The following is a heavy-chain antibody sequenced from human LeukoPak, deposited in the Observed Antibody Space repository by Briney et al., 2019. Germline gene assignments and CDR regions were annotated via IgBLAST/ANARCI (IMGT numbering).Heavy chain of an antibody. V-gene: IGHV1-24*01. CDR1: GYTLTELS. CDR3: STDAGYCNSTTCSYYFDY. CDR2: FYPENGEI. Sequence: GASVKVSCKVSGYTLTELSIHWLRQAPGKGLEWMGGFYPENGEIIYAQKFQGRVTMTEDRSGDTAYMQLSSLRSEDTAVYYCSTDAGYCNSTTCSYYFDYWGQGTLVTASS. J-gene: IGHJ4*02. D-gene: IGHD2/OR15-2a*01.